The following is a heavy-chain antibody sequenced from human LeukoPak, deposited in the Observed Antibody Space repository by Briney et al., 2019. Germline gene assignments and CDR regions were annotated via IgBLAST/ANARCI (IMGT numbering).Heavy chain of an antibody. V-gene: IGHV3-23*01. Sequence: PGGSLRLSCAASGFTFSSYAMSWVRQAPGKGLEWVSAISGSGGSTYYADSVKGRFTISRDNSKNTLYLQMNSLRAEDTAVYYRAKGSGYSGSPFDYWGQGTLVTVSS. CDR1: GFTFSSYA. CDR2: ISGSGGST. J-gene: IGHJ4*02. D-gene: IGHD1-26*01. CDR3: AKGSGYSGSPFDY.